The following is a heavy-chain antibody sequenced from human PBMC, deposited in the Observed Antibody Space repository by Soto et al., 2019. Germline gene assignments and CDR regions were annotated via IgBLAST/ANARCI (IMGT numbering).Heavy chain of an antibody. V-gene: IGHV3-30*18. D-gene: IGHD3-22*01. CDR1: GFSFSSSG. CDR3: AKVPYHYDRSGSSY. Sequence: QVQLVESGGGVVQPGRSLRLSCVASGFSFSSSGMHWVRQAPGKGLEWVAVISYAGSNQYYADSVKGRFTISRDNSKNTLFLQMNSLRAEDTAMYYCAKVPYHYDRSGSSYWGQGTLVTVSS. CDR2: ISYAGSNQ. J-gene: IGHJ4*02.